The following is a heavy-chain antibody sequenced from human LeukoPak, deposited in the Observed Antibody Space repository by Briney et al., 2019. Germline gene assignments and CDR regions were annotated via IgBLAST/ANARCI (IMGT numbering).Heavy chain of an antibody. D-gene: IGHD3-16*02. CDR2: INHRGST. Sequence: PSETLSLTCAVYGGSFSGYYWSWIRQPPGKGLEWIGEINHRGSTNYNPSLKSRVTISVDTSKNQFSLKLSSVTAADTAVYYCARGRGDYIWGSYRYYVSYYFDYWGQGTLVTVSS. CDR1: GGSFSGYY. CDR3: ARGRGDYIWGSYRYYVSYYFDY. J-gene: IGHJ4*02. V-gene: IGHV4-34*01.